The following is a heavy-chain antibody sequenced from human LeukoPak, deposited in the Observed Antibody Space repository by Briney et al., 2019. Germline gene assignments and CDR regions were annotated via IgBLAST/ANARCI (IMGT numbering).Heavy chain of an antibody. J-gene: IGHJ4*02. CDR2: VSVYYSGNT. CDR3: AKEVESSPNE. Sequence: SETLSLTCNVSGASITSSSHYWSWIRQPPGKGLEWIGSVSVYYSGNTFYNPSLKSRATISVDTIKNHFSLTLNSVTAADTAVYYCAKEVESSPNEWGQGALVTVSS. V-gene: IGHV4-39*07. CDR1: GASITSSSHY. D-gene: IGHD1-1*01.